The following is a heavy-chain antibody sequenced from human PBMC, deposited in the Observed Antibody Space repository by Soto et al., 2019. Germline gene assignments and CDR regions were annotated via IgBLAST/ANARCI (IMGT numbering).Heavy chain of an antibody. D-gene: IGHD6-13*01. J-gene: IGHJ6*03. CDR1: GFTFTSSA. CDR2: IVVGSGNT. CDR3: AADTGYSSSWYYYYYYYMDV. Sequence: SVKGSCKTSGFTFTSSAMQWVRQARGQRLEWIGWIVVGSGNTNYAQKFQERVTITRDMSTSTAYMELSSLRSEDTAVYYCAADTGYSSSWYYYYYYYMDVWGKGTTVTVSS. V-gene: IGHV1-58*02.